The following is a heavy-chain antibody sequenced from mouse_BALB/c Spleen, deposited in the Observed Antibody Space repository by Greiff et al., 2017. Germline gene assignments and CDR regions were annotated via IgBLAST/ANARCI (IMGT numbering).Heavy chain of an antibody. Sequence: EVQVVESGGGLVKPGGSLKLSCAASGFTFSSYAMSWVRQTPEKRLEWVATISSGGSYTYYPDSVKGRFTISRDTAKNTLYLQMSSLRSEDTAMYDFTRHCSITTVKCDYFDYWGQGTTLTVSS. J-gene: IGHJ2*01. V-gene: IGHV5-9-3*01. D-gene: IGHD1-1*01. CDR2: ISSGGSYT. CDR3: TRHCSITTVKCDYFDY. CDR1: GFTFSSYA.